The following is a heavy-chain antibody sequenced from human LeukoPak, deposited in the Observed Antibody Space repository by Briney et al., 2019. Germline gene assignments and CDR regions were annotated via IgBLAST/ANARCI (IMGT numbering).Heavy chain of an antibody. Sequence: AASVKVSCKASGGTFSSYAISWVRQAPGQGLEWMGGIIPIFGTANYAQKFQGRVTITTDESTSTAYMELSSLRSEDTAVYYCARGGIVATIPNWFDPWGQGTLVTVSS. CDR2: IIPIFGTA. V-gene: IGHV1-69*05. CDR1: GGTFSSYA. D-gene: IGHD5-12*01. CDR3: ARGGIVATIPNWFDP. J-gene: IGHJ5*02.